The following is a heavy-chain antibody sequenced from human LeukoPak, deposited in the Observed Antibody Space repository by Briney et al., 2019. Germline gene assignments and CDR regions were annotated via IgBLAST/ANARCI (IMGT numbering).Heavy chain of an antibody. CDR1: GYTFTSYD. CDR3: ARGYYDILTGYDNWFDP. D-gene: IGHD3-9*01. CDR2: MNPNSGNT. Sequence: ASVKVSCKASGYTFTSYDINWVRQATGQGLEWMGWMNPNSGNTGYAQKFQGRVTMTRNTSISTAHMELSSLRSEDTAVYYCARGYYDILTGYDNWFDPWGQGTLVTVSS. J-gene: IGHJ5*02. V-gene: IGHV1-8*01.